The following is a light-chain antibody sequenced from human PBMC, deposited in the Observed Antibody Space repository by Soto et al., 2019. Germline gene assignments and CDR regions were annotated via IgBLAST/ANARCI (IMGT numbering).Light chain of an antibody. Sequence: QLVLTQSPSASACLGASVKLTCTLSSGHSSYAIAWHQQQPARGPRYLMKLSSDGSHSKGDGIPDRFSGSSSGAERYLTISSLQSEDEADYYCQTWDTGARVVFGGGTKLTVL. J-gene: IGLJ2*01. CDR3: QTWDTGARVV. CDR1: SGHSSYA. CDR2: LSSDGSH. V-gene: IGLV4-69*01.